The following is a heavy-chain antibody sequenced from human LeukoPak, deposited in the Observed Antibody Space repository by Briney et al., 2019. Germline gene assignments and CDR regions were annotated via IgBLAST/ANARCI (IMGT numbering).Heavy chain of an antibody. CDR2: IYYSGST. J-gene: IGHJ4*02. CDR3: ARSKEGGSGYIIPFNY. V-gene: IGHV4-59*01. D-gene: IGHD3-22*01. Sequence: PSETLSLTCTVSGGSISSYYWSWIRQPRGKGLEWIGYIYYSGSTNYNPSLKSRVTISVDTSKNQFSLKLSSVTAADTAVYYCARSKEGGSGYIIPFNYWGQGTLVTVSS. CDR1: GGSISSYY.